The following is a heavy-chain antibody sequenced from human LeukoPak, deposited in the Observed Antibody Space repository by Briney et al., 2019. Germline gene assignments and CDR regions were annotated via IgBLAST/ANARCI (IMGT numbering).Heavy chain of an antibody. D-gene: IGHD6-19*01. CDR2: ISYDGSNK. CDR1: GFTFSSYA. J-gene: IGHJ4*02. CDR3: ARDRGWQTFDY. Sequence: GGSLRLSCAASGFTFSSYAMHWVRQAPGKGLEWVAVISYDGSNKYYADSVKGRFTISRDNSKNTLYLQMNSLRAEDTAVYYCARDRGWQTFDYWGQGSQVTVSS. V-gene: IGHV3-30-3*01.